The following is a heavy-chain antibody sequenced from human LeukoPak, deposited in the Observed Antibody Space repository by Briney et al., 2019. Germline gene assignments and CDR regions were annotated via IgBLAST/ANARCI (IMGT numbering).Heavy chain of an antibody. CDR2: INPNSGGT. V-gene: IGHV1-2*02. Sequence: ASVKVSCKASGYTFTSYAMHWVRQAPGQGLEWMGWINPNSGGTNYAQKFQGRVTMTRDTSISTAYMELSRLRSDDTAVYYCAKSPSYYYDSSGYHYFDYWGQGTLVTVSS. D-gene: IGHD3-22*01. J-gene: IGHJ4*02. CDR3: AKSPSYYYDSSGYHYFDY. CDR1: GYTFTSYA.